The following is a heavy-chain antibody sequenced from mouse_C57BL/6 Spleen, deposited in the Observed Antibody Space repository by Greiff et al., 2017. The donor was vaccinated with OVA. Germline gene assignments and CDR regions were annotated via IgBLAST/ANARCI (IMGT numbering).Heavy chain of an antibody. Sequence: QVQLQQSGPELVKPGASVKLSCKASGYTFTSYDINWVKQRPGQGLEWIGRIYPRDGSTKYNEKFKGKATLTVDTSSSTAYMELHSLTSEDSAVYFCARSYYGSSNAMDDWGQGTSVTVSS. J-gene: IGHJ4*01. D-gene: IGHD1-1*01. V-gene: IGHV1-85*01. CDR1: GYTFTSYD. CDR3: ARSYYGSSNAMDD. CDR2: IYPRDGST.